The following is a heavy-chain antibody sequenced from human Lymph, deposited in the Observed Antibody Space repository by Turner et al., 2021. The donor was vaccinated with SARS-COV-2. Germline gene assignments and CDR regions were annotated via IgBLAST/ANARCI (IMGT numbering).Heavy chain of an antibody. V-gene: IGHV1-24*01. CDR2: CDPEDGET. Sequence: QVQLVQSGAEVKKPGASVKVSCKVSGYTLTELSIHWVRQAPGKGLEWMGGCDPEDGETIYEQKFQGRGTMTEDTSTDTAYMELSSLRSEDTAVDYCATLKSNWKILTGRYYFDFWGQGTLVTVSS. D-gene: IGHD1-1*01. CDR3: ATLKSNWKILTGRYYFDF. CDR1: GYTLTELS. J-gene: IGHJ4*02.